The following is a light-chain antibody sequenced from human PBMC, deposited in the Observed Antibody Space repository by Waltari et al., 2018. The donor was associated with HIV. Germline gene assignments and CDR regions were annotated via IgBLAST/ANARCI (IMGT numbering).Light chain of an antibody. V-gene: IGLV2-11*01. CDR2: VVA. CDR1: PSDVGCSDY. Sequence: QSALTQPPSVSGSPGQSVSISCSGSPSDVGCSDYVSWYHHYPGTAPKLSFFVVAQRPPGVPERFSGSKSGNTASLTISGLQTEDEADYCCCAYAAGHVSYVFGNGTAVAVL. CDR3: CAYAAGHVSYV. J-gene: IGLJ1*01.